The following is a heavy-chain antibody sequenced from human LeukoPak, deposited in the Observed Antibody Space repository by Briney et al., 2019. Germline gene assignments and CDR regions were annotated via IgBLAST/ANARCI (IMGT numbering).Heavy chain of an antibody. CDR1: GYTFTSNY. V-gene: IGHV1-46*01. D-gene: IGHD3-9*01. Sequence: ASVKVSCKAFGYTFTSNYMHWVRQAPGQGPEWMGVISPSGGSTTYAQKFQGRVTLTRDMSTSTDYLELSSLRSEDTAVYYCAKDRLRYFDWLEPKWILGYWGQGTLVTVSS. J-gene: IGHJ4*02. CDR2: ISPSGGST. CDR3: AKDRLRYFDWLEPKWILGY.